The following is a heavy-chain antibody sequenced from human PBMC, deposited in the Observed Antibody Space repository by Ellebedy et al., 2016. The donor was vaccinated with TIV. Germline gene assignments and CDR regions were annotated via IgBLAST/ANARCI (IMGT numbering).Heavy chain of an antibody. CDR2: IYSAGST. Sequence: GESLKISXAASGFTVSNNYMNWFRQAPGKGLEWVSVIYSAGSTNYADSVKGRFTISRDNSKNTLYLQMNSLRAEDTAVYYCARDSPLDYDFWGVWGKGTTVTVSS. CDR3: ARDSPLDYDFWGV. V-gene: IGHV3-53*01. D-gene: IGHD3-3*01. CDR1: GFTVSNNY. J-gene: IGHJ6*04.